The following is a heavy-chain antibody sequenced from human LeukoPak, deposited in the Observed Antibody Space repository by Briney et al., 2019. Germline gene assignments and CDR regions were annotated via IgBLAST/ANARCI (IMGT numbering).Heavy chain of an antibody. V-gene: IGHV3-21*01. J-gene: IGHJ4*02. Sequence: GSLRVSCAASGFTFSSYSMNWVRQAPGKGLEWVSSISSSSSYIYYADSVKGRFTISRDNAKNSLYLQMNSLRAEDTAVYYCARDVGECLFDYWGQGTLVTVSS. CDR2: ISSSSSYI. CDR3: ARDVGECLFDY. D-gene: IGHD3-10*01. CDR1: GFTFSSYS.